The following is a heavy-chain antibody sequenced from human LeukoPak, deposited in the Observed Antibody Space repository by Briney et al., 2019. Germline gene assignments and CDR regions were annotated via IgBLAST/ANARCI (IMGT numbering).Heavy chain of an antibody. J-gene: IGHJ3*02. D-gene: IGHD2-15*01. CDR1: GFAFSSYD. Sequence: GGSLRLSCAASGFAFSSYDMTWVRQAPGRGLEWLSTISGSGRNTYYAGSVKGRFTISRDNSKNAVYLQMNNLRAEDTSIYYCARHVVVAATDAFDIWGQGTMVTVSS. V-gene: IGHV3-23*01. CDR3: ARHVVVAATDAFDI. CDR2: ISGSGRNT.